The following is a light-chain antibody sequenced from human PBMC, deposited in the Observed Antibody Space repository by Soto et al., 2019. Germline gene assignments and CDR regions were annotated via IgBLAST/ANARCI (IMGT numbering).Light chain of an antibody. Sequence: DIQMTQSPSSVSASVGDRVTITCRASQDISSGLAWFQQKPGEAPRLLIYTASSFHSGVPSRFGGSGSGTDFTLTISSLQPEDFATYYCQQGNSFPLSFGGGTKVE. CDR3: QQGNSFPLS. V-gene: IGKV1-12*01. CDR2: TAS. CDR1: QDISSG. J-gene: IGKJ4*01.